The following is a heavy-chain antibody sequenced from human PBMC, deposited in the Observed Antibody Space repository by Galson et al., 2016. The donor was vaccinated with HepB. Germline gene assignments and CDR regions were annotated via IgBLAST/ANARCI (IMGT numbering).Heavy chain of an antibody. CDR1: GYTFTGYY. D-gene: IGHD3-10*01. J-gene: IGHJ4*02. CDR2: INPNSGGT. CDR3: AREGQRESYYYGSDIFDY. Sequence: SVKVSCKASGYTFTGYYMHWVRQAPGQGLEWMGWINPNSGGTNYAQKFQGRVTMTRDTSINTAYMELSSLKSGDTAVYYCAREGQRESYYYGSDIFDYWGQGTLVTVSS. V-gene: IGHV1-2*02.